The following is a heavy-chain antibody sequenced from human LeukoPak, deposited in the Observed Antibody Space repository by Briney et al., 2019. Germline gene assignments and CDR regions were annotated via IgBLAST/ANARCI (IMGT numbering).Heavy chain of an antibody. D-gene: IGHD1-26*01. CDR1: GGSISSGGYS. Sequence: PSQTLSLTCAVSGGSISSGGYSWSWIRQPPGKGLEWIGYIYHSGSTYYNPSLKSRVTISVDRSKNLFSLKLSSVTAADTAVFYCARVWGGSYFDYWGQGTLVTVSS. CDR3: ARVWGGSYFDY. J-gene: IGHJ4*02. CDR2: IYHSGST. V-gene: IGHV4-30-2*01.